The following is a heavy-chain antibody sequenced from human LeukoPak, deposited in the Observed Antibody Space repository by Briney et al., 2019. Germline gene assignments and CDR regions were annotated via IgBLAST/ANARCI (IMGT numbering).Heavy chain of an antibody. V-gene: IGHV1-2*02. J-gene: IGHJ4*02. CDR1: GYTFTGYY. CDR3: ARAVVGASSAFDY. D-gene: IGHD1-26*01. Sequence: ASVKVSCKASGYTFTGYYIHWVRQAPGPGLEWMGWINPNTGATNYAQNFQGRVTMTRDTSNSTAYMELSSLTSDDTAVYYCARAVVGASSAFDYWGQGTLVTVSS. CDR2: INPNTGAT.